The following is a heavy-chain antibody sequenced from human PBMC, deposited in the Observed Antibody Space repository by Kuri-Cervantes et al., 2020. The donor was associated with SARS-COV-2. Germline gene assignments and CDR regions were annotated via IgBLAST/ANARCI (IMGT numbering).Heavy chain of an antibody. D-gene: IGHD2-8*01. J-gene: IGHJ5*02. CDR3: ARGGEDFVQETRNWFEP. V-gene: IGHV3-48*01. CDR1: GFTFNTYS. Sequence: GESLKISCAASGFTFNTYSMDWVRLAPGKGLEWLAYISKGSDTIYYADSVKGRFTISRDNAKNSLFLQMNSLRADDTAVYYCARGGEDFVQETRNWFEPWGQGTQVTVSS. CDR2: ISKGSDTI.